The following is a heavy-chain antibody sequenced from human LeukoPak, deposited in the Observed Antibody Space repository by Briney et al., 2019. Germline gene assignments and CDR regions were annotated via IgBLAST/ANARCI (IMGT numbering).Heavy chain of an antibody. D-gene: IGHD3-22*01. CDR3: ARGTYYYDSSGYYYRQPSKKNFDY. J-gene: IGHJ4*02. CDR2: INHSGST. Sequence: SETLSLTCAVYGGSFSGYYWSWIRQPPGKGLEWIGEINHSGSTNYNPSLKSRVTISVDTSKNQFSLKLSSVTAADTAVYYCARGTYYYDSSGYYYRQPSKKNFDYWGQGTLVTVSS. CDR1: GGSFSGYY. V-gene: IGHV4-34*01.